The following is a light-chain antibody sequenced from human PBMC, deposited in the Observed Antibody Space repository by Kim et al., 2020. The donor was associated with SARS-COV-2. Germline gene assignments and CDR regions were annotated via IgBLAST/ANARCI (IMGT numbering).Light chain of an antibody. CDR2: QDS. Sequence: SYELTQPPSVSVSPGQTASITCSGDKLGDKYACWYQQKPGQSPVLVIYQDSKRPSGIPERLSGSNSGNTATLTISGTHAMDEADYYCQTWDSSTVVFGGGTQLTVL. V-gene: IGLV3-1*01. J-gene: IGLJ2*01. CDR3: QTWDSSTVV. CDR1: KLGDKY.